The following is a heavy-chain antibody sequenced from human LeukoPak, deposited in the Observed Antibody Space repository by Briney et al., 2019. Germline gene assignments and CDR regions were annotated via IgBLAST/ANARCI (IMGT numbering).Heavy chain of an antibody. Sequence: GGSLRLSCAASGFTFEDYVMHWVRQAPGQGLQWVSGISWNSASIGYADSVRGRFAISRDNAKNSLYLQMSNLRAEDTAVYFCARGGGLDVWGQGATVTVSS. D-gene: IGHD3-16*01. V-gene: IGHV3-9*01. CDR3: ARGGGLDV. CDR2: ISWNSASI. J-gene: IGHJ6*02. CDR1: GFTFEDYV.